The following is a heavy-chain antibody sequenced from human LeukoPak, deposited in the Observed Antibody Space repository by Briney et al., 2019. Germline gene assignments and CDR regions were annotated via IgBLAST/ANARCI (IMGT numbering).Heavy chain of an antibody. Sequence: ASVKVSCKASGYTFTGYYMHWVRQAPGQGLEWMGWINPNSGGTNYAQKFQGRVTMSRDTSTSTAYMELRSLRSDDTAVYYCARDSVPNGYCSSTSCYLGFDYWGQGTLVTVSS. CDR3: ARDSVPNGYCSSTSCYLGFDY. J-gene: IGHJ4*02. V-gene: IGHV1-2*02. CDR2: INPNSGGT. CDR1: GYTFTGYY. D-gene: IGHD2-2*01.